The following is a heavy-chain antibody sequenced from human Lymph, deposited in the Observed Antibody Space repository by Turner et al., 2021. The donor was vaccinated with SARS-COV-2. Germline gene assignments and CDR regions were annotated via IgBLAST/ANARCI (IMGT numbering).Heavy chain of an antibody. V-gene: IGHV4-59*01. CDR3: ARETVNNWVDP. CDR2: IYYRGST. D-gene: IGHD2-21*02. CDR1: GGSMNSNY. J-gene: IGHJ5*02. Sequence: QVQLQESGPRLVKTLETLSLPCTVPGGSMNSNYWSWIRQPPGKRLEWIGYIYYRGSTNYNPSLKSRVTISVDTSKNQFSLKLTSVTAADTAIYYCARETVNNWVDPWGQGILVTVSS.